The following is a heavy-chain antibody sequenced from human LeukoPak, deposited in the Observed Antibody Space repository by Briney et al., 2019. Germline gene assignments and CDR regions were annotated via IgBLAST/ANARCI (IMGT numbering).Heavy chain of an antibody. CDR3: ARLRYCSGGSCYSRGWFDP. J-gene: IGHJ5*02. Sequence: GESLKISCKGSGYSFTNYWIGWVRQMPGKGLEWMGIIYPGDSDTTYSPSFQGQVTISADKSINTAYLQWSSLKASDTAMYYCARLRYCSGGSCYSRGWFDPWGQGTLVTVSS. CDR2: IYPGDSDT. CDR1: GYSFTNYW. V-gene: IGHV5-51*01. D-gene: IGHD2-15*01.